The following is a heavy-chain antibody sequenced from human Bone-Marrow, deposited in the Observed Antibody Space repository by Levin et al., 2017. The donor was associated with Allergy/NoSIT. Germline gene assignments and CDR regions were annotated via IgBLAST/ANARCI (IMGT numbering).Heavy chain of an antibody. J-gene: IGHJ6*02. CDR3: AREGQWPFSPRYYYYGMDV. D-gene: IGHD6-19*01. Sequence: GGSLRLSCAASGFNFRDYWMSWVRQAPGKGLEWVANIKKDGSETYYVDSLKGRFTISRDNAKNSLFLEVVSLRADDTAVYYCAREGQWPFSPRYYYYGMDVWGQGTTVTVSS. V-gene: IGHV3-7*01. CDR2: IKKDGSET. CDR1: GFNFRDYW.